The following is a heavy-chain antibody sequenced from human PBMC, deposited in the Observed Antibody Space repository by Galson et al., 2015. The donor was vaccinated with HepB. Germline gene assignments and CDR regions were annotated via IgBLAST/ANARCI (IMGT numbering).Heavy chain of an antibody. J-gene: IGHJ4*02. V-gene: IGHV1-3*01. CDR1: GYTFTNYG. CDR3: ARGSTRWLQLDYFDY. Sequence: SVKVSCKASGYTFTNYGMQWVRQAPGQRLEWMGWTNAGNGNTIYAQKFQGRVTITRDTSANTAYLDLSSLRSEDTAVYYCARGSTRWLQLDYFDYWGQGTLVTVSS. D-gene: IGHD5-24*01. CDR2: TNAGNGNT.